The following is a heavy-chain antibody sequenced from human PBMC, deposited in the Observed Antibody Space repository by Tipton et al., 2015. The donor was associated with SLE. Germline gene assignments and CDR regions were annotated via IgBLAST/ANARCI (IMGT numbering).Heavy chain of an antibody. CDR1: GFTFSSYW. CDR3: AGKIVADAFDI. CDR2: ISSSGSTI. V-gene: IGHV3-48*03. Sequence: SLRLSCAAYGFTFSSYWLNWVRQAPGKGLEWVSYISSSGSTIYYADSVKGRFTISRDNAKNSLYLQMNSLRAEDTAVYYCAGKIVADAFDIWGQGTMVTVSS. J-gene: IGHJ3*02. D-gene: IGHD3-22*01.